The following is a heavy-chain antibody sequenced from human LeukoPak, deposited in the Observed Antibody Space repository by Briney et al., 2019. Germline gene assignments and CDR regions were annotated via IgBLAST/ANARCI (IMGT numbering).Heavy chain of an antibody. CDR3: ARQDYGGNSEPFDY. V-gene: IGHV4-59*08. CDR1: GVSISSYY. D-gene: IGHD4-23*01. Sequence: KAAETLSLTCTVSGVSISSYYLSWIRQPPGKGLEWIGYIYYSGSTNYNPSLKRRITISVDTSKKQFSLKLSSVTAADTAVYYCARQDYGGNSEPFDYWGQGTLVTVSS. CDR2: IYYSGST. J-gene: IGHJ4*02.